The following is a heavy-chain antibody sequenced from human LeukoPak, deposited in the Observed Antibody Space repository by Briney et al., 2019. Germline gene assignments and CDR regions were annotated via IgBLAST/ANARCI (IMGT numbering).Heavy chain of an antibody. D-gene: IGHD6-19*01. CDR3: ARAAPRYSSGWLD. J-gene: IGHJ4*02. CDR1: GGSFSGYY. Sequence: SETLSLTCAVYGGSFSGYYWSWIRQPPGKGLEWIGEINHSGSTNYNPSLKSRVTISADTSKNQFSLKLSSVTAADTAVYYCARAAPRYSSGWLDWGQGTLVTVSS. CDR2: INHSGST. V-gene: IGHV4-34*01.